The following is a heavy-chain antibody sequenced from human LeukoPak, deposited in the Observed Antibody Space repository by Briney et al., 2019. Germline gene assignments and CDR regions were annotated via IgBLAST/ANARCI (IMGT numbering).Heavy chain of an antibody. J-gene: IGHJ4*02. CDR3: EIYTGYDSF. CDR1: GYTFTAYY. CDR2: INPNSGGT. V-gene: IGHV1-2*02. Sequence: GASVKVSCKASGYTFTAYYMHWVRQAPGQGLEWMGWINPNSGGTNSAQKFQGRVTMTRDTSISTAYMELSRLTSDDTAVYYCEIYTGYDSFWGQGTLVTVSS. D-gene: IGHD5-12*01.